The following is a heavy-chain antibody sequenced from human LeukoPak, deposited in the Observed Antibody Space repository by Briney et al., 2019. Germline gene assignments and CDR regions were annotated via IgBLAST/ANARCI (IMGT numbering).Heavy chain of an antibody. CDR2: MYYSGSD. D-gene: IGHD6-19*01. CDR3: ARQSSYSSGWYFDY. Sequence: SETLALTCTVSGGSVSDSRYYWGSIRQPPGKGLEWIGNMYYSGSDNYNPSLKSRVTISIDTSKNQFSLKLSSVTAADTAVYYCARQSSYSSGWYFDYWGQGTLVTVSS. J-gene: IGHJ4*02. CDR1: GGSVSDSRYY. V-gene: IGHV4-39*01.